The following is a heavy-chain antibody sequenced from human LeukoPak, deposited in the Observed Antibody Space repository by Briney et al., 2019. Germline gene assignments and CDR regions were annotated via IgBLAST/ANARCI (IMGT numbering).Heavy chain of an antibody. CDR3: ARDTELRYFDWLLWGFDY. CDR2: INPNSGGT. J-gene: IGHJ4*02. D-gene: IGHD3-9*01. CDR1: GYTFTGYY. Sequence: ASVKVSCKASGYTFTGYYMHWVRQAPGQGLEWMGWINPNSGGTNYAQKFQGRVTMTRDTSISTAYMELSRLRSDDTAVYYCARDTELRYFDWLLWGFDYWGQGTLVTVSS. V-gene: IGHV1-2*02.